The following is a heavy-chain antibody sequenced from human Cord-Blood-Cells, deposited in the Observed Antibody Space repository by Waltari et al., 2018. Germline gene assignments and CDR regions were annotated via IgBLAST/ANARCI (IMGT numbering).Heavy chain of an antibody. Sequence: EVQLVESGGGLIQPGGSLRLSCAASGFTVSSNYMSWVRQAPGKGLDVVSVIYCSGSTYYADSVQCRVTISRDKSNNALYLQMNSLRAEDTAVYYCARGYSGYDYAFDIWGQGTMVTVSS. D-gene: IGHD5-12*01. CDR3: ARGYSGYDYAFDI. V-gene: IGHV3-53*01. CDR1: GFTVSSNY. CDR2: IYCSGST. J-gene: IGHJ3*02.